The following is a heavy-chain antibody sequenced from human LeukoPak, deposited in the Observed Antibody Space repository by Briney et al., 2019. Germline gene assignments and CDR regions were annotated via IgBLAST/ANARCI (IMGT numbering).Heavy chain of an antibody. D-gene: IGHD3-10*01. CDR3: ARERGTFGGHFDY. V-gene: IGHV3-66*02. Sequence: PGGSLRLSCAASGFTVSSNYMSWVRQAPGKGLEWVSVIYSGGSTYYADSVKGRFTISRDNSKNTLYLQMNSLRAEDTAVYYCARERGTFGGHFDYWGQGTLVTVSS. CDR2: IYSGGST. J-gene: IGHJ4*02. CDR1: GFTVSSNY.